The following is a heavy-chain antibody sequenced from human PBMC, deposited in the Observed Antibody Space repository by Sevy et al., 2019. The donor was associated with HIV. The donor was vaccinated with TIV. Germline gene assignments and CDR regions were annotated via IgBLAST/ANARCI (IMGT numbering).Heavy chain of an antibody. V-gene: IGHV4-59*11. Sequence: SETLSLTCTVSGGSISSHYWSWIRQPPGKGLEWIGYVYYTGSTNYNPPLRSRVRISVDTSKNQFSLKLSSVTTADTAVYYCAREYYDSSGYLHWFDPWGQGTLVTVSS. CDR3: AREYYDSSGYLHWFDP. CDR2: VYYTGST. CDR1: GGSISSHY. D-gene: IGHD3-22*01. J-gene: IGHJ5*02.